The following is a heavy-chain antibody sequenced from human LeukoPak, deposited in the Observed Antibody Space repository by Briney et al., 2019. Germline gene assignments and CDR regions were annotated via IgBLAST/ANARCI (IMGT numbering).Heavy chain of an antibody. CDR3: ARYGDYGDAFDI. CDR1: GFTFSSYS. D-gene: IGHD4-17*01. V-gene: IGHV3-21*01. CDR2: ISSSSSYI. Sequence: GGSLRLSRAASGFTFSSYSMNWVRQAPGKGLEWVSSISSSSSYIYYADSVKGRFTISRDNAKNSLYLQMNSLRAEDTAVYDCARYGDYGDAFDIWGQGTMVTVSS. J-gene: IGHJ3*02.